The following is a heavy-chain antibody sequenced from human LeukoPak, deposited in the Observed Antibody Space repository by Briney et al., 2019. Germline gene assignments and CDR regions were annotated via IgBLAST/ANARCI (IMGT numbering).Heavy chain of an antibody. Sequence: GGSLRLSCAASGFTFSSYWLHWVRQAPGKGLVWVSRIKGDERSTNYADSVKGRFTVSRDNAKNTVYLEMNSLRAEDTAVYYCVRGQLWSYYHDYWGQGTLVTVSS. CDR1: GFTFSSYW. D-gene: IGHD5-18*01. CDR3: VRGQLWSYYHDY. V-gene: IGHV3-74*01. J-gene: IGHJ4*02. CDR2: IKGDERST.